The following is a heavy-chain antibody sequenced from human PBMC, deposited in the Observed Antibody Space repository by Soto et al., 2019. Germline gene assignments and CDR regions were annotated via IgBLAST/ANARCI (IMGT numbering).Heavy chain of an antibody. Sequence: AETLCSTFAVYGGSFSGYYWRWIRQPPGKGLEWIGEINHSGSTNYNPSLKSRVTISVDTSKNQFSLKLSSVTAADTAVYYCARSISQGSVDPGGQGTMVTVSS. CDR2: INHSGST. J-gene: IGHJ5*02. CDR3: ARSISQGSVDP. V-gene: IGHV4-34*01. D-gene: IGHD2-15*01. CDR1: GGSFSGYY.